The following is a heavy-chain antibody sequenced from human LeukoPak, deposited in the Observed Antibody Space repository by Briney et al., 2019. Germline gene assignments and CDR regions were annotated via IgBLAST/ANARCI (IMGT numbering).Heavy chain of an antibody. Sequence: GASVNVSCKVSGYTLTELSMHWVRQAPGKGLEWMGGFDPENGETTYAQKFQGRVTMTEDTSTDTAYMELSSLRSEDTAVYYCATWEYSSGPFDYWGQGTLVTVSS. J-gene: IGHJ4*02. CDR3: ATWEYSSGPFDY. CDR2: FDPENGET. V-gene: IGHV1-24*01. D-gene: IGHD6-19*01. CDR1: GYTLTELS.